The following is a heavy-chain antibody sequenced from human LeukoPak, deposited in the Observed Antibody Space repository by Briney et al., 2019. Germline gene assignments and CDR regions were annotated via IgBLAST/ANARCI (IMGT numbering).Heavy chain of an antibody. CDR3: ASDGGSGWYRYFQH. Sequence: GASVEVSCKASGYTFTSYDINWVRQATGQGLEWMGWMNPNSGNTGYAQKFQGRVTMTRNTSISTAYMELSSLRSEDTAVYYCASDGGSGWYRYFQHWGQGTLVTVSS. J-gene: IGHJ1*01. V-gene: IGHV1-8*01. CDR2: MNPNSGNT. CDR1: GYTFTSYD. D-gene: IGHD6-19*01.